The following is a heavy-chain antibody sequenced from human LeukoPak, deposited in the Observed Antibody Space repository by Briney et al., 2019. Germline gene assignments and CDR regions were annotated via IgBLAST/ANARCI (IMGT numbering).Heavy chain of an antibody. D-gene: IGHD6-19*01. Sequence: GGSLRLSCAASGFTFRSYSMNRVRQAPGKGLEWVSSITSRSSFIYYADSLKGRFTISRDNAKNSLYLQMNSLRAEDTAVYYCAKGGIAVAGRFDYWGQGTLVTVSS. CDR1: GFTFRSYS. J-gene: IGHJ4*02. CDR2: ITSRSSFI. CDR3: AKGGIAVAGRFDY. V-gene: IGHV3-21*04.